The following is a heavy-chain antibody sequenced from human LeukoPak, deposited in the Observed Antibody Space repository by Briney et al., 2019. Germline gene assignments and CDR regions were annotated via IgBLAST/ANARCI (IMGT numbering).Heavy chain of an antibody. Sequence: GASVKVSCKASGYTFTSYGISWVRQAPGQGLEWMGWISAYNGNTNYAQNLQGRVTMTTDTSTSTAYMELRSLRSDDTAVYYCARNYDQVSNDAFDIWGQGTMVTVSS. CDR2: ISAYNGNT. J-gene: IGHJ3*02. V-gene: IGHV1-18*01. CDR1: GYTFTSYG. CDR3: ARNYDQVSNDAFDI. D-gene: IGHD3-22*01.